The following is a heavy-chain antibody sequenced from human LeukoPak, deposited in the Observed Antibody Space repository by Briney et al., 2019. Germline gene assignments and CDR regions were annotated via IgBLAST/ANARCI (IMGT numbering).Heavy chain of an antibody. CDR3: AAGYNNYDSRRPSFDY. CDR2: MNPNSGNT. CDR1: GYTFTSYD. Sequence: GASVKVSCKASGYTFTSYDINWVRQATGQGLEWMGWMNPNSGNTGYAQKFQGRVTMTRNTSISTAYMELSSLRSEDTAVYYCAAGYNNYDSRRPSFDYWGQGTLVTVSS. V-gene: IGHV1-8*01. D-gene: IGHD3-22*01. J-gene: IGHJ4*02.